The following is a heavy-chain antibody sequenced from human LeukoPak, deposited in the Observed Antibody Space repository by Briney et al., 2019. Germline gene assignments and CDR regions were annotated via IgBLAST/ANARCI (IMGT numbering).Heavy chain of an antibody. J-gene: IGHJ4*02. V-gene: IGHV3-53*01. CDR3: ARDIYYDSSGYYGSVY. CDR2: LYASGSA. CDR1: GFTVSSNY. D-gene: IGHD3-22*01. Sequence: GGSLRLSCAASGFTVSSNYMSWVRQAPGKGLEWVSILYASGSAYYADSVKGRFTISRDNSKNTLYLQMNSLRAEDTAVYYCARDIYYDSSGYYGSVYWGQGTLVTVSS.